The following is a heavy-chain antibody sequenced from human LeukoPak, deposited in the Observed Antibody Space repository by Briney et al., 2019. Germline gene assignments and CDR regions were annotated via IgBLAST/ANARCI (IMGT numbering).Heavy chain of an antibody. CDR1: GGSISSYY. J-gene: IGHJ6*02. CDR2: IYYSGST. D-gene: IGHD6-19*01. CDR3: ARLKAGAVAGTSPPYYYYGMDV. Sequence: PSETPSLTCTVSGGSISSYYWSWIRQPPGKGLEWIGYIYYSGSTNYNPSLKSRVTISVDTSKNQFSLKLSSVTAADTAVYYCARLKAGAVAGTSPPYYYYGMDVWGQGTTVTVSS. V-gene: IGHV4-59*08.